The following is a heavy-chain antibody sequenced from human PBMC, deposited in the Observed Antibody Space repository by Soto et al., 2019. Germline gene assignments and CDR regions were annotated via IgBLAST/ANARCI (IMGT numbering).Heavy chain of an antibody. CDR2: ISGSGGTI. V-gene: IGHV3-48*02. J-gene: IGHJ6*02. CDR1: GFTFSSYA. D-gene: IGHD3-9*01. Sequence: GGSLRLSCAASGFTFSSYAMSWVRQAPGKGLEWVSAISGSGGTIYYADSVKGRFTISRDNAKNSLYLQMNSLRDEDTAVYYCARVVGLRYFDWSPMISDYYYYYGMDVWGQGTTVTVSS. CDR3: ARVVGLRYFDWSPMISDYYYYYGMDV.